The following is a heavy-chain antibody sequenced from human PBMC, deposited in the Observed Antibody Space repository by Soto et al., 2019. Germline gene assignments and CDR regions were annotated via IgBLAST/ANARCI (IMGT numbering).Heavy chain of an antibody. CDR3: ARAYCGGDCYRYFDY. Sequence: SLEVSCKASGGTFSSYASSWVRQAPGQGLEWMGGIIPIFGTANYAQKFQGRVTITADESTSTAYMELSSLRSEDTAVYYCARAYCGGDCYRYFDYWGQGTLVTVSS. V-gene: IGHV1-69*13. CDR1: GGTFSSYA. D-gene: IGHD2-21*02. CDR2: IIPIFGTA. J-gene: IGHJ4*02.